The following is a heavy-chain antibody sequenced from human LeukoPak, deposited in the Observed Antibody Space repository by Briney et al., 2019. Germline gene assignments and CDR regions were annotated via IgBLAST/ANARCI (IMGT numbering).Heavy chain of an antibody. Sequence: PGGSLRLSCAASGFTFSSYGMSWVRQAPGKGLEWVANIREYGSEKYYVDSVKGRFTISRDNAKNSLYLQMNSLRAEDTAVYYCASAPADGSGYYNFNYWGQGTLVTVSS. CDR3: ASAPADGSGYYNFNY. V-gene: IGHV3-7*01. J-gene: IGHJ4*02. CDR2: IREYGSEK. CDR1: GFTFSSYG. D-gene: IGHD3-22*01.